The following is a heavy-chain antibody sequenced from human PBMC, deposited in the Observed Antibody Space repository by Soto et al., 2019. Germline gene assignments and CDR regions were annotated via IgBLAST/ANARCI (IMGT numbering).Heavy chain of an antibody. J-gene: IGHJ5*02. CDR1: GGSTSSSSYY. D-gene: IGHD2-15*01. CDR2: IYYSGST. CDR3: PWGVPATHLSGSSWFDP. V-gene: IGHV4-39*01. Sequence: SETLSLTCTDSGGSTSSSSYYWGWIRQPPGKGLEWIGSIYYSGSTYYNPSLKSRVTISVDTSKNQFSLRLSSVTAADTAVYYCPWGVPATHLSGSSWFDPWGQGTLVTLSS.